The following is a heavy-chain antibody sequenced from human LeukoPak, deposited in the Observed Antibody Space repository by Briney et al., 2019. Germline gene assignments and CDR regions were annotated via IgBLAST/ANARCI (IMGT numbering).Heavy chain of an antibody. Sequence: ASVKVSCKASGYTFTSYDINWVRQATGQGLEWMGWMNPNSGNTGYAQKFQGRVTMTRNTSISTAYMELSSLRSEDTAVYYCAVEMATTRGDAFDIWGQGTMVTVSS. CDR3: AVEMATTRGDAFDI. CDR2: MNPNSGNT. J-gene: IGHJ3*02. V-gene: IGHV1-8*01. CDR1: GYTFTSYD. D-gene: IGHD5-24*01.